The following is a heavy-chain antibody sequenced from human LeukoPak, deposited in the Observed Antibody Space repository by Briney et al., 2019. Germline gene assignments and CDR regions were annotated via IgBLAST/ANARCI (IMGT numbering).Heavy chain of an antibody. D-gene: IGHD6-13*01. J-gene: IGHJ4*02. CDR3: AKVGSSWSRGAQIDY. CDR1: GFTFSSYA. CDR2: ISGSGGST. V-gene: IGHV3-23*01. Sequence: GGSLRLSCAASGFTFSSYAMSWVRQAPGRGLEWVSAISGSGGSTYYADSVKGRFTISRDNSKNTLYLQMNSLRAEDTAVYYCAKVGSSWSRGAQIDYWGQGTLVTVSS.